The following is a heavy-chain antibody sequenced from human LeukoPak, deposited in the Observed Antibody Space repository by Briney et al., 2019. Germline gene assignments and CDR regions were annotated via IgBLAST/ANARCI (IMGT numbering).Heavy chain of an antibody. D-gene: IGHD5-24*01. V-gene: IGHV4-38-2*01. J-gene: IGHJ4*02. CDR3: ARRGDGYNPDY. CDR1: GFSISSGYY. Sequence: SETLPLTCAVSGFSISSGYYWGWIRQPPGKGLEWIGSIYHSGFTYYNPSLKSRVTMSVDTSKNQFSLKLSSVTASYTAAYYCARRGDGYNPDYWGQGTLVTVSS. CDR2: IYHSGFT.